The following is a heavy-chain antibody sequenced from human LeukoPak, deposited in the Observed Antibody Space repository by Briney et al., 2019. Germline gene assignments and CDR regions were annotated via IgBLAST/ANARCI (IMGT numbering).Heavy chain of an antibody. CDR1: GGIFSSYA. J-gene: IGHJ4*02. Sequence: SSVKVSCKASGGIFSSYAISWVRQAPGQGLEWMGRIIPILGIANYAQKFQGRVTITADKSTSTAYMDLSSLRSEDTAVYYCARDLPPYYFDYWGQGTLVTVSS. CDR3: ARDLPPYYFDY. CDR2: IIPILGIA. V-gene: IGHV1-69*04.